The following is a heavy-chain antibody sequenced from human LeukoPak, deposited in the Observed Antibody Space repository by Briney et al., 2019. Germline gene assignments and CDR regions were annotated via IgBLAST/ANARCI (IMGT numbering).Heavy chain of an antibody. CDR1: GFTFSSYW. D-gene: IGHD1-26*01. Sequence: GGSLRLSCAASGFTFSSYWLHWVRQAPGKGLVWVSRIASDGSTVYADSVKGRFTISRDNAKDTVYLQMNSLRVEDTAVYYCIGSGGWPGYWGQGTLVTVSS. CDR2: IASDGST. J-gene: IGHJ4*02. V-gene: IGHV3-74*01. CDR3: IGSGGWPGY.